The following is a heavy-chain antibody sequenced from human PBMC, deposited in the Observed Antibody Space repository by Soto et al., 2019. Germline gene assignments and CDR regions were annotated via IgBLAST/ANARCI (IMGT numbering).Heavy chain of an antibody. Sequence: GGSLRLSCVGTGLNFDDFAMHWVRQAPGKGLEWVSGITWNSRVLAYADSVKGRFTISRDNSKNTLYLQMNSLRAEDTAVYYCAKGQRGGFDPWGQGTLVTVSS. V-gene: IGHV3-9*01. CDR1: GLNFDDFA. CDR3: AKGQRGGFDP. J-gene: IGHJ5*02. CDR2: ITWNSRVL.